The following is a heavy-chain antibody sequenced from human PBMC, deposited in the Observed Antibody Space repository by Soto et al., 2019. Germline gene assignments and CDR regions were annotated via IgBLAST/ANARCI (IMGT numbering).Heavy chain of an antibody. J-gene: IGHJ1*01. CDR1: NGSISNYY. Sequence: SETLSLTCTVSNGSISNYYWTWIRQSPGKGLEWIGFAYYSGSTNYNPSLKSRVTISIHTSKNQFSLKLRSVTAADTAVYYCARAPRDAIPEHWGQETLVTTSS. CDR3: ARAPRDAIPEH. CDR2: AYYSGST. V-gene: IGHV4-59*01. D-gene: IGHD2-2*01.